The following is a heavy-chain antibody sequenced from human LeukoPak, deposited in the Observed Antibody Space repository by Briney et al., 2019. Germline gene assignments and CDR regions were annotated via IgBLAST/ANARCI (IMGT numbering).Heavy chain of an antibody. Sequence: PSETLSLTCTVSGGPISSGGYYWSWIRQHPGKGLEWIGYIYYSGSTYYNPSLKSRVTISVDTSKNQFSLKLSSVTAADTAVYYCARDPVPDGAYYYYGMDVWGQGTTVTVSS. CDR2: IYYSGST. J-gene: IGHJ6*02. V-gene: IGHV4-31*03. CDR3: ARDPVPDGAYYYYGMDV. CDR1: GGPISSGGYY. D-gene: IGHD1-14*01.